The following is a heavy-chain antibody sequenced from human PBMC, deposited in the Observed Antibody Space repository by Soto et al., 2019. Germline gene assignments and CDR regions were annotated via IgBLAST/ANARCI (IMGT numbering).Heavy chain of an antibody. V-gene: IGHV4-61*08. J-gene: IGHJ5*02. Sequence: SETLSLTCSVTGDSVSSGDYYWSWIRQPPGHGLEWIGHVYFSGSTNYIPSLKSRLTMSVDTAKNQFSLKLNSVTAADTAVYYCARIPVDTYMIYWSDPWGQGTQVTVSS. D-gene: IGHD3-16*01. CDR3: ARIPVDTYMIYWSDP. CDR1: GDSVSSGDYY. CDR2: VYFSGST.